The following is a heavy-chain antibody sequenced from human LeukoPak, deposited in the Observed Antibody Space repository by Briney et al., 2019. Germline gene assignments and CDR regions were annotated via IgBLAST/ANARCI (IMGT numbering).Heavy chain of an antibody. CDR1: GGSFSGYY. CDR2: IYYTGST. V-gene: IGHV4-34*09. J-gene: IGHJ3*02. CDR3: AREGPRAAFDI. Sequence: SETLSLTCAVYGGSFSGYYWSWIRQPPGKGLEWIGYIYYTGSTYYNPSLKSRVTISVDTSKNQFSLKLSSVTAADTAVYYCAREGPRAAFDIWGQGTMVTVSS.